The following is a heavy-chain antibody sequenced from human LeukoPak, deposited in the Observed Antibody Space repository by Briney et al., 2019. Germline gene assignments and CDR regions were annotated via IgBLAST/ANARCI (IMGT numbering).Heavy chain of an antibody. CDR3: ARALTTSSCFDP. D-gene: IGHD3-22*01. J-gene: IGHJ5*02. CDR1: GYTFTSYY. Sequence: ASVKVSCKASGYTFTSYYMHWVRQAPGQELEWMGIINPSGGITNFAQKFQGRVTMTRDTSTSTVYMELSSLRSEDTAVYYCARALTTSSCFDPWGQGTLSPSP. V-gene: IGHV1-46*01. CDR2: INPSGGIT.